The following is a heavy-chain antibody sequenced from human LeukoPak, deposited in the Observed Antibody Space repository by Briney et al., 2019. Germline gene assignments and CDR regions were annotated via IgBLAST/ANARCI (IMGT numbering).Heavy chain of an antibody. CDR2: IIPIFGTA. V-gene: IGHV1-69*13. J-gene: IGHJ4*02. Sequence: SVKVSCKASGDTFSSYAISWVRQAPGQGLEWMGGIIPIFGTANYAQKFQGRVTITADESTSTAYMELSSLRSEDTAVYYCAREVPYDSSGYHQWYFDYWGQGTLVTVSS. CDR3: AREVPYDSSGYHQWYFDY. D-gene: IGHD3-22*01. CDR1: GDTFSSYA.